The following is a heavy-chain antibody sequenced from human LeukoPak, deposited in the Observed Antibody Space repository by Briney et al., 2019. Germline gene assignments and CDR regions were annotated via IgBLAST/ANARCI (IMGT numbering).Heavy chain of an antibody. Sequence: GGSLRLSCAASGFTFSSYGMHWVRQAPGKGLEWVAFIRYDGSNKYYADSVKGRFTISRDNSKNTLYLQMNSLRAEDTAVYYCAKGAAVAGAYYFDYWGQGTLVTVSS. CDR1: GFTFSSYG. J-gene: IGHJ4*02. CDR2: IRYDGSNK. V-gene: IGHV3-30*02. D-gene: IGHD6-19*01. CDR3: AKGAAVAGAYYFDY.